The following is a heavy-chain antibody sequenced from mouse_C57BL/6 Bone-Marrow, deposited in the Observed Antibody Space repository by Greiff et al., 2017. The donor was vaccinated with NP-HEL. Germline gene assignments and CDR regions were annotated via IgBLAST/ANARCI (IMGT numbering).Heavy chain of an antibody. J-gene: IGHJ4*01. V-gene: IGHV1-81*01. Sequence: VPLQESGAELARPGASVKLSCKASGYTFTSYGISWVKQRTGQGLEWIGEIYPRSGNTYYNEKFKGKATLTADKSSSTAYMELRSLTSEDSAVYFCAGYPTLYYAMDYWGQGTSVTVSS. CDR1: GYTFTSYG. CDR3: AGYPTLYYAMDY. D-gene: IGHD2-2*01. CDR2: IYPRSGNT.